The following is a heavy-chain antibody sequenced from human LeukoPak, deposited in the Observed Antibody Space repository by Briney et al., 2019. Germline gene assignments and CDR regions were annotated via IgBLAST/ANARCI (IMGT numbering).Heavy chain of an antibody. Sequence: PSETLSLTCAVSGGSISSGGYSWSWIRQPPGKGLEWIGYIYHSGSTYYNPSLKSRVTISVDRSKNQFSLKLSSVTAADTAVYYWARVNGNDAAGMDVWGKGTTVTVPS. CDR3: ARVNGNDAAGMDV. D-gene: IGHD1-14*01. CDR1: GGSISSGGYS. CDR2: IYHSGST. V-gene: IGHV4-30-2*01. J-gene: IGHJ6*04.